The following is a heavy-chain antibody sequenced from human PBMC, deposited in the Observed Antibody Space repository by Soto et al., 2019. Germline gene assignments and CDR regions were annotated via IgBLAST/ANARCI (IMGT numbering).Heavy chain of an antibody. CDR3: ARRLYYDSSGFEGGGMDV. Sequence: SETLSLTCTVSGGSISSSSYYWGWIRQPPGKWLEWIGSIYYSGSTYYNPSLKSRVTISVDTSKNQFSLKLSSVTAADTAVYYCARRLYYDSSGFEGGGMDVWGQGTTVS. V-gene: IGHV4-39*01. CDR1: GGSISSSSYY. J-gene: IGHJ6*02. D-gene: IGHD3-22*01. CDR2: IYYSGST.